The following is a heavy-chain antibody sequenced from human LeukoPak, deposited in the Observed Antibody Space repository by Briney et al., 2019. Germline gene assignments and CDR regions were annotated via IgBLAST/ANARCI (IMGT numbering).Heavy chain of an antibody. CDR1: GFSVSNFW. J-gene: IGHJ4*02. Sequence: GGSLRLSCTGSGFSVSNFWMAWVRQAPGKGLEWVANINEDETGKYYVDSVKGRFTISRDNAKNSLFLQMNSLRVEDTAVYYCARDKVTYWGQGILVTVSS. V-gene: IGHV3-7*01. CDR2: INEDETGK. CDR3: ARDKVTY.